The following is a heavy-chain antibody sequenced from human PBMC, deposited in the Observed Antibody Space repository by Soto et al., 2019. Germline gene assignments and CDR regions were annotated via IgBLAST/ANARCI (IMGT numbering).Heavy chain of an antibody. D-gene: IGHD7-27*01. CDR3: ARGPSGDKVDY. Sequence: PSETLSLTCTVSGGSISSGCYYWSWIRQPPGKGLEWIGDIYHSGSTYYNPSLKSRVTISVDTSETQFSLKLNSVSAADTAVYYCARGPSGDKVDYWGQGIQVTVSS. V-gene: IGHV4-30-4*08. J-gene: IGHJ4*02. CDR1: GGSISSGCYY. CDR2: IYHSGST.